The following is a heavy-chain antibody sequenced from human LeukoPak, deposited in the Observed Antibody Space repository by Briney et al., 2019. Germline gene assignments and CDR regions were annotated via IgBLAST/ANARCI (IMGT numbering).Heavy chain of an antibody. J-gene: IGHJ4*02. CDR3: VKEQGSGSYRTADN. V-gene: IGHV3-30*18. D-gene: IGHD3-10*01. CDR2: ITYDGDTT. CDR1: GFTFSSCG. Sequence: GGSLRLSGAASGFTFSSCGMHWVRQAPGKGLEWVAVITYDGDTTYFEDSVKGRFTISRDTSKSTLYLQMNSLGAEDTAVYYCVKEQGSGSYRTADNRGQGTLVTVSS.